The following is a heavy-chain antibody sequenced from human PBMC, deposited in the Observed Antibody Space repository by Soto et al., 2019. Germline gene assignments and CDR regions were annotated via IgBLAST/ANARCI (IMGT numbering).Heavy chain of an antibody. D-gene: IGHD4-17*01. CDR3: ARLPKGSTVTS. CDR2: ITSSGDSI. V-gene: IGHV3-48*02. CDR1: GFGFSDYS. Sequence: EVQLLESGGGLVHPGGPLGPSCAASGFGFSDYSRNWVRQAPGKGLEWVSYITSSGDSIYYADSVKGRFTVSRDIAKNSLFLQMNSLRDEDTAVYYCARLPKGSTVTSWGQGTLVTVSS. J-gene: IGHJ4*02.